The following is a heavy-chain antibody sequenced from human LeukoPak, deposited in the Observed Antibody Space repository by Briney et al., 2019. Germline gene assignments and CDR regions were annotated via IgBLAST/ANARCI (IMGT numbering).Heavy chain of an antibody. CDR1: GGSINSYY. J-gene: IGHJ4*02. Sequence: PSETLSLTCTVSGGSINSYYWSWIRQPAGKGLEWIGRIYSSGSTNYNPSLKSRVSMSVDTSKNQFSLKLTSVTAADTALYYCARGGKATVVTMWGQGILVTVFS. CDR2: IYSSGST. CDR3: ARGGKATVVTM. D-gene: IGHD4-23*01. V-gene: IGHV4-4*07.